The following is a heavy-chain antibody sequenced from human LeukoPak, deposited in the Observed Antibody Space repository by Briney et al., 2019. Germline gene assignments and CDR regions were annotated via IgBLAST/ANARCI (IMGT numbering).Heavy chain of an antibody. CDR2: IRWNSGSI. D-gene: IGHD5-18*01. J-gene: IGHJ4*02. CDR1: GFTFDDYA. V-gene: IGHV3-9*01. Sequence: GGSLRLSCAASGFTFDDYAMHWVRQAPGKGLEWVSGIRWNSGSIGYADSVKGRFTISRDNAKNSLYLQMNSLRAEDTALYYCAKDTGYSYGYYFDYWGQGTLVTVSS. CDR3: AKDTGYSYGYYFDY.